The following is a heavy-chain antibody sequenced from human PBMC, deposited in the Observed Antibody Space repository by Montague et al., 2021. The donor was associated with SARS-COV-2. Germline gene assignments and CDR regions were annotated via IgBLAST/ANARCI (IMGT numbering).Heavy chain of an antibody. D-gene: IGHD3-10*01. CDR1: GGSFGAYY. V-gene: IGHV4-34*01. Sequence: SETLSLTCAVYGGSFGAYYWNWIRQPPGKGLEWIGDINHSGRTNFNPSLKSRVTVSLDTSKNQFSLKLRSVTAADTAVYYCARAVRGVIILSPYYAMDVWGQGTSVTVSS. CDR3: ARAVRGVIILSPYYAMDV. CDR2: INHSGRT. J-gene: IGHJ6*02.